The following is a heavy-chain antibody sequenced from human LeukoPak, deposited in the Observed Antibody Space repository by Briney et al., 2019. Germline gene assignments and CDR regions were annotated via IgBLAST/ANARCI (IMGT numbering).Heavy chain of an antibody. CDR1: GYTFTSYY. CDR3: ARDPGYCSAATCANWFDP. CDR2: ISCYNDNT. D-gene: IGHD2-15*01. V-gene: IGHV1-18*04. J-gene: IGHJ5*02. Sequence: ASVKVSCKASGYTFTSYYMHWVRQAPGQGLEWMGWISCYNDNTDYAQMLQGRVTMTTDTFTSTAYMELRSLRSDDTAMYYCARDPGYCSAATCANWFDPWGQGTLVTVSS.